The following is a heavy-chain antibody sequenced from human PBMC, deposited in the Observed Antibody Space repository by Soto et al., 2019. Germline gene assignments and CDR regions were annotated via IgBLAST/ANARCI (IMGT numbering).Heavy chain of an antibody. V-gene: IGHV3-30-3*01. CDR2: ISYDGSNK. CDR3: ARDIGVQLDIVVVVAAWGYYYGMDV. D-gene: IGHD2-15*01. Sequence: QVQLVESGGGVVQPGRSLRLSCAASGFTFSSYAMHWVRQAPGKGLEWVAVISYDGSNKYYADSVKGRFTISRDNSKNTLYLQMNSLRAEDTAVYYCARDIGVQLDIVVVVAAWGYYYGMDVWGQGTTVTVSS. CDR1: GFTFSSYA. J-gene: IGHJ6*02.